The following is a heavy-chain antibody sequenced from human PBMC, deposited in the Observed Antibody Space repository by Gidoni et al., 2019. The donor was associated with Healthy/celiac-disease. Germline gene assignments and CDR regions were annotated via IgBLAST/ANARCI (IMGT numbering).Heavy chain of an antibody. CDR1: GGTFSSYA. Sequence: QVQLVQSGAEVKKPGSSVKVSCKASGGTFSSYAISWVRQAPGQGLEWMGGIIPIFGTANYAQKVQGRVTITADESTSTAYMELSSLRSEDTAVYYCARDKGYSSSLGNGVYGMDVWGQGTTVTVSS. CDR2: IIPIFGTA. J-gene: IGHJ6*02. D-gene: IGHD6-13*01. V-gene: IGHV1-69*01. CDR3: ARDKGYSSSLGNGVYGMDV.